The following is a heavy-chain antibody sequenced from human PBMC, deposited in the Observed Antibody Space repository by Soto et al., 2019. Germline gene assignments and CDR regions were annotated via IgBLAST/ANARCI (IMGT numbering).Heavy chain of an antibody. CDR1: GYTFTRYD. Sequence: ASVKVSCKACGYTFTRYDINWVRQATGQGLEWMGWMNPNSGNTGYAQKFQGRVTMTRNTSISTAYMELSSLRSEDTAVYYCARTRYFPDYYYMDVWGKGTTVTVSS. V-gene: IGHV1-8*01. D-gene: IGHD3-9*01. CDR2: MNPNSGNT. J-gene: IGHJ6*03. CDR3: ARTRYFPDYYYMDV.